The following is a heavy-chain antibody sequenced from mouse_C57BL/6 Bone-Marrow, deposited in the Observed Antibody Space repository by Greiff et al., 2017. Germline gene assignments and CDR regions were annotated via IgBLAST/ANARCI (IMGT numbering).Heavy chain of an antibody. Sequence: VQLQPSWAELVRPGASVKLSCTASGFNIKDDYMHWVKQRPEQGLEWIGWIDPENGDTEYASKFQGKATITADTSSNTAYLQLSSLTSEDTAVYYCTTLITTVSYYFDYWGQGTTLTVSS. CDR2: IDPENGDT. J-gene: IGHJ2*01. CDR1: GFNIKDDY. V-gene: IGHV14-4*01. D-gene: IGHD1-1*01. CDR3: TTLITTVSYYFDY.